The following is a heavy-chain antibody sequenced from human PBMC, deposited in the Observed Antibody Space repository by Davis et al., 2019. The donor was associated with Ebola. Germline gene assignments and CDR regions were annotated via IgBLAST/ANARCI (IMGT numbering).Heavy chain of an antibody. CDR1: GFTFSRYG. J-gene: IGHJ5*02. CDR3: ARFTMLRWFDP. V-gene: IGHV3-30*03. D-gene: IGHD3-10*02. CDR2: ISYDGSNK. Sequence: GESLKISCAASGFTFSRYGMHWVRQAPGKGLEWVAVISYDGSNKYYADSVKGRFTISRDNSKNTLYLQMNSLRAEDTAVYYCARFTMLRWFDPWGQGTLVTVSS.